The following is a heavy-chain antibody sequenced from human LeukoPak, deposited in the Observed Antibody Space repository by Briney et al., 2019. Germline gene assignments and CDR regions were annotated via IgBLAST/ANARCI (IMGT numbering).Heavy chain of an antibody. CDR3: ARSSAELIAARD. V-gene: IGHV1-2*02. D-gene: IGHD6-6*01. J-gene: IGHJ4*02. Sequence: GASVKVSCKASGYTFTSYDINWVRQAPGQGLEWMGWINPNSGGTNYAQKFQGRVTMTRDTSISTAYMELSRLRSDDTAVYYCARSSAELIAARDWGQGTLVTVSS. CDR1: GYTFTSYD. CDR2: INPNSGGT.